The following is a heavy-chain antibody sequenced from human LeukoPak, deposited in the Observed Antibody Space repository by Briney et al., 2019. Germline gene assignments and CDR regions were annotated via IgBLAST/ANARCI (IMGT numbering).Heavy chain of an antibody. V-gene: IGHV4-4*02. CDR2: IYDTGNT. Sequence: SGTLSLTCAVSGVSITSSNWWSGVRQSPGKGLGWVGEIYDTGNTNYNPSLTSRLTISVDKSKNQFSLMLNSVTAADTAVYYCATAGQWLASRPHDSWGQGTLVTVSS. D-gene: IGHD6-19*01. CDR1: GVSITSSNW. CDR3: ATAGQWLASRPHDS. J-gene: IGHJ4*02.